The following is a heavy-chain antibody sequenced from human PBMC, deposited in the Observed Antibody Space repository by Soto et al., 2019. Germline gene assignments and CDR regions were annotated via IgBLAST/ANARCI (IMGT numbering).Heavy chain of an antibody. V-gene: IGHV4-30-2*01. CDR3: ASGPIGDYTYGFDY. Sequence: QLQLQESGSGLVKPSQTLSLTCAVSGGSISSGGYSWSWIRQPPGKGLEWIGYIYHSGSTYYNPSVKNRVTKSVDKSKNQFSLKLSSVTAADTAVYYCASGPIGDYTYGFDYWGQGTLVTVSS. D-gene: IGHD4-17*01. CDR1: GGSISSGGYS. CDR2: IYHSGST. J-gene: IGHJ4*02.